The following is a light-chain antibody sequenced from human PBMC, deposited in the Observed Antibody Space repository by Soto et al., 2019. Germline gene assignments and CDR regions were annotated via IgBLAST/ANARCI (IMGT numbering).Light chain of an antibody. V-gene: IGKV3-20*01. Sequence: TRSPGIMSWCPGVSATLSSRASQNASSSYLAWYQQKPGQAPRLLIYGASSRATGIPDRFSGSGSGTDFTLTISRLQPEDFAVYYCQQYGSSPRTFGQGTKVDIK. CDR2: GAS. CDR3: QQYGSSPRT. J-gene: IGKJ1*01. CDR1: QNASSSY.